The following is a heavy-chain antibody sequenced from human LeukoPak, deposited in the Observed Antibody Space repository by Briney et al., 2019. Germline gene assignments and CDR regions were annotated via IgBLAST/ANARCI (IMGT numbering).Heavy chain of an antibody. V-gene: IGHV1-69*04. D-gene: IGHD5-18*01. CDR1: GGTFSSYA. CDR3: ARVVGYSYGPYYFDY. J-gene: IGHJ4*02. Sequence: SVKVSCKASGGTFSSYAISWVRQAPGEGLEWMGRIVPILGTANYAQKFQGRVTITADKSTSTAYMELSGLGSEDTAVYYCARVVGYSYGPYYFDYWGQGTLVTVSS. CDR2: IVPILGTA.